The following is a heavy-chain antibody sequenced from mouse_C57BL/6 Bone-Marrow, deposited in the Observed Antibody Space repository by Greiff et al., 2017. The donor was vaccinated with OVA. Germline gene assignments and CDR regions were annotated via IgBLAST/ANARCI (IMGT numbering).Heavy chain of an antibody. CDR1: GYTFTSYG. D-gene: IGHD2-2*01. CDR2: ISPRSGNT. Sequence: QVQLQQSGAELARPGASVKLSCKASGYTFTSYGISWVKQRTGQGLEWIGEISPRSGNTYYNEKFKGKATLTADKSSSTAYMELRSLTSEDSAVYFCASLWLRRAYWGQGTLVTVSA. J-gene: IGHJ3*01. CDR3: ASLWLRRAY. V-gene: IGHV1-81*01.